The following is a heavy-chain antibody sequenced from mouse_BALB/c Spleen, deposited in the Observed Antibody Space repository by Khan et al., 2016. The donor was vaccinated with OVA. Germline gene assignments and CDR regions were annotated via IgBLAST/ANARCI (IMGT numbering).Heavy chain of an antibody. CDR2: LTYDGRN. Sequence: EVQLQEPGPDLVKPSQSLSLTCTATGYSITSGYYWSWIRQFPGNRQEWIGNLTYDGRNKYNPSLKNQTTITLDTSKKPFYLKFNSVTTEDTATYYCASKSYGRGAYWGQGTLVTVSA. D-gene: IGHD2-1*01. CDR1: GYSITSGYY. V-gene: IGHV3-6*01. CDR3: ASKSYGRGAY. J-gene: IGHJ3*01.